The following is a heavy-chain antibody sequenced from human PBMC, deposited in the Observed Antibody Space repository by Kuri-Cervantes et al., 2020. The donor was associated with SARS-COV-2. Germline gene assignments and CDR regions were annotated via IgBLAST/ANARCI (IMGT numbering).Heavy chain of an antibody. V-gene: IGHV3-72*01. J-gene: IGHJ4*02. CDR2: MRKKVNNYST. Sequence: GGSLRLSCAASGFTFSDYYMDWVRQAPGKGLEWVARMRKKVNNYSTEYAASVKGRFTISRHESQNSLDLQMNSLKTEDTAVYYCARDLGNGDYFMGDWGQGTLVTVSS. D-gene: IGHD4-17*01. CDR1: GFTFSDYY. CDR3: ARDLGNGDYFMGD.